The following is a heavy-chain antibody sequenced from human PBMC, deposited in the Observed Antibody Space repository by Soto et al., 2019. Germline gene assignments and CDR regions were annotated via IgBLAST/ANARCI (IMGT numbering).Heavy chain of an antibody. CDR3: AASHRDPYYDFWSGPSP. J-gene: IGHJ5*02. V-gene: IGHV1-58*01. CDR2: IVVGSGNT. Sequence: SVKVSCKASGFTFTSSAVQWVRQARGQRLEWIGWIVVGSGNTNYAQKFQERVTITRDMSTSTAYMELSSLRSEDTAVYYCAASHRDPYYDFWSGPSPWGQGTLVTVSS. CDR1: GFTFTSSA. D-gene: IGHD3-3*01.